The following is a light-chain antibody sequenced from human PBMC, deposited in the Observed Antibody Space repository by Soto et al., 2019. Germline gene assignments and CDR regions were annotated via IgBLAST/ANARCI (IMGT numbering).Light chain of an antibody. J-gene: IGKJ3*01. CDR1: QSVSSY. CDR2: DAS. Sequence: EIVLTQSPATLSLSPGERATLSCRASQSVSSYLAWYQQKPGQAPRLLIYDASNRATGIPARFSGSGSGTGLTLTISSLEPEDFAVYYCQQRSNWPPTFGPGTKVDIK. V-gene: IGKV3-11*01. CDR3: QQRSNWPPT.